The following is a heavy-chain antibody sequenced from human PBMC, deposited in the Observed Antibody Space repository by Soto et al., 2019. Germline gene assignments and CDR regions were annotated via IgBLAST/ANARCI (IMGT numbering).Heavy chain of an antibody. CDR2: IIPMFGTA. CDR1: GGTFSSYA. Sequence: SVKVSCKASGGTFSSYAISWVRQAPGQGLEWMGGIIPMFGTANYAQKFQGRVTITAEESTSTAYMELSSLSSDETAVLYCASRVVDCSSASCDTYYYHCGMDFWGKGTRITV. J-gene: IGHJ6*04. CDR3: ASRVVDCSSASCDTYYYHCGMDF. V-gene: IGHV1-69*13. D-gene: IGHD2-2*02.